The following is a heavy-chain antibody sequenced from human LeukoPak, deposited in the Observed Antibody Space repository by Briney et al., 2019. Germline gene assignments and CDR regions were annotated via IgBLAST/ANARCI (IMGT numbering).Heavy chain of an antibody. D-gene: IGHD1-1*01. CDR3: ARDPPGTTAFDL. V-gene: IGHV1-2*02. Sequence: ASVKVSCKASGYIFTDYYMHWVRQAPGQGLEWMGWINPKSDGTKYAQNFQGRVTMTWGTSISTAYMEVSRLTSDDTAMFYCARDPPGTTAFDLWGQGTMVTVSS. CDR1: GYIFTDYY. CDR2: INPKSDGT. J-gene: IGHJ3*01.